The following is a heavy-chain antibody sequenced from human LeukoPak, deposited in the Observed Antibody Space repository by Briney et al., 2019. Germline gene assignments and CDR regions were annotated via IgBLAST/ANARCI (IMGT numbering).Heavy chain of an antibody. CDR1: GFTFNSYA. V-gene: IGHV3-48*01. Sequence: GGSLRLSCAASGFTFNSYAFNWVRQAPGKGLEWVSYISSSSNVIYYTDSVKGRFTISRDNARNLLSLQMNSLRAEDTAVYYCARGDPIYDFWSGGDYWGQGSLVTVYS. CDR3: ARGDPIYDFWSGGDY. J-gene: IGHJ4*02. D-gene: IGHD3-3*01. CDR2: ISSSSNVI.